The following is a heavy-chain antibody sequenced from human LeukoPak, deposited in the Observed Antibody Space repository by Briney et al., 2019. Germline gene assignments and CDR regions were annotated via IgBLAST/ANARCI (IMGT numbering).Heavy chain of an antibody. Sequence: PGRSLRLSCAASGFTFSSYAMHWVRQAPGKGLEWVAVISYDGSNKYYADSVKGRFTISRDNAKNSLYLQMNSLRAEDTAVYYCARAFSPVAMVDVITPTYFDYWGQGTLVTVSS. CDR2: ISYDGSNK. J-gene: IGHJ4*02. CDR1: GFTFSSYA. D-gene: IGHD5-18*01. CDR3: ARAFSPVAMVDVITPTYFDY. V-gene: IGHV3-30*04.